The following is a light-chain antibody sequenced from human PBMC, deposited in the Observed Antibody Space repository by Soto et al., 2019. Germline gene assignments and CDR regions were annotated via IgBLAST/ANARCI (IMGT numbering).Light chain of an antibody. CDR1: QSVSNY. V-gene: IGKV3-11*01. CDR3: QQRSNWPLLT. Sequence: EIVLTQSPATLSLSPGERATLSCRASQSVSNYLAWYQQKPGQAPRLLIYDASNRATGIPARFSGSGSGTDFTLNISSLEPADFAVYYCQQRSNWPLLTFGGGTKVEIK. CDR2: DAS. J-gene: IGKJ4*01.